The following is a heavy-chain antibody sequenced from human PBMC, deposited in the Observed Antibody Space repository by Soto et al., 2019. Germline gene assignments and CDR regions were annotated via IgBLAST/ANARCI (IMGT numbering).Heavy chain of an antibody. D-gene: IGHD3-9*01. CDR3: ARTHYDILTGYYT. J-gene: IGHJ5*02. CDR2: IIPILGIA. CDR1: GGTFSSYT. Sequence: ASVKVSCKASGGTFSSYTISWVRQAPGQGLEWMGRIIPILGIANYAQKFQGRVTITADKSTSTAYMELSSLRSEDTAVYYCARTHYDILTGYYTWGQGTLVTVSS. V-gene: IGHV1-69*02.